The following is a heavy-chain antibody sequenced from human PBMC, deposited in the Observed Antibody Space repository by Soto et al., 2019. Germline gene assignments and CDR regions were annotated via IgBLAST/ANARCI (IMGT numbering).Heavy chain of an antibody. CDR3: AREDRVRYAMDV. J-gene: IGHJ6*02. CDR2: IYYSGST. CDR1: GDSISNYY. Sequence: SETLSLTCTVSGDSISNYYWSWIRQPPGKGLEWIGYIYYSGSTNYNPSLRSRVTISADTSKNQFSLKLTSVTAADTAFYYCAREDRVRYAMDVWGQGTTVTVSS. V-gene: IGHV4-59*01. D-gene: IGHD1-1*01.